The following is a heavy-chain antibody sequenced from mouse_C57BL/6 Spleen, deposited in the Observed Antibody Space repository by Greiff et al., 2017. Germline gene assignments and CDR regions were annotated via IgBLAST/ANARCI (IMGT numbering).Heavy chain of an antibody. D-gene: IGHD5-2*01. CDR2: IRLKSDNYAT. CDR1: GFTFSNYW. V-gene: IGHV6-3*01. CDR3: TGNKGYYAMDY. J-gene: IGHJ4*01. Sequence: EVKLVESGGGLVQPGGSMKLSCVASGFTFSNYWMNWVRQSPEKGLEWVAQIRLKSDNYATHYAESVKGRFTISRDDSKSSVYLQMNNLRAEDTGIYYCTGNKGYYAMDYWGQGTSVTVSS.